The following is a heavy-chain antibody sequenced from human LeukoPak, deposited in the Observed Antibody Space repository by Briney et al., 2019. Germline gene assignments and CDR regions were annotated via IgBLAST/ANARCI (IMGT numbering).Heavy chain of an antibody. CDR1: GGSFSAYY. D-gene: IGHD3-9*01. V-gene: IGHV4-34*01. Sequence: SETLSLTCAVYGGSFSAYYWSWIRQPPGKGLEWIGEINHSGSTNYNPSLKSRVTISVDTSKNQFSLKLSSVTAADTAVYYCARHSAVLRYFDRSVTTPFDYWGQGTLVTVSS. J-gene: IGHJ4*02. CDR3: ARHSAVLRYFDRSVTTPFDY. CDR2: INHSGST.